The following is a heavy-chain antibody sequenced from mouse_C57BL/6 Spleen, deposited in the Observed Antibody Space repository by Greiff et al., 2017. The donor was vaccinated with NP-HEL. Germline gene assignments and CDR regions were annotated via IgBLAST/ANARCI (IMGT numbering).Heavy chain of an antibody. Sequence: QVQLQQPGAELVKPGASVKLSCKASGYTFTSYWMPWVKQRPGQGLEWIGEIDPSDSYTNYNQKFKGKATLTVDTSSSTAYMQLSSLTAEDSAVYYCARRGGSSPFAYWGQGTLVTVSA. CDR2: IDPSDSYT. V-gene: IGHV1-50*01. D-gene: IGHD1-1*01. J-gene: IGHJ3*01. CDR1: GYTFTSYW. CDR3: ARRGGSSPFAY.